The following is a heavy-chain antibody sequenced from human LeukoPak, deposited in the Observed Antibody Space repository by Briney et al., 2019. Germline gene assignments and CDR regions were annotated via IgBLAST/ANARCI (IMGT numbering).Heavy chain of an antibody. V-gene: IGHV1-69*05. J-gene: IGHJ4*02. CDR3: AREKYDSSGYYSLCFDY. CDR2: ITPIFGTA. CDR1: GGTFSSYA. Sequence: SVKVSCKASGGTFSSYAISWVRQAPGQGLEWMGGITPIFGTANYAQKFQGRVTITTDESTSTAYMELSSLRSEDTAVYYCAREKYDSSGYYSLCFDYWGQGTLVTVSS. D-gene: IGHD3-22*01.